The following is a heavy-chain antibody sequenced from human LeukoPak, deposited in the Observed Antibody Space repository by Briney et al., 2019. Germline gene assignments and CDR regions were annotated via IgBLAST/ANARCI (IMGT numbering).Heavy chain of an antibody. Sequence: GASVKVSCNASGGTFSSYAISWVREAPGQGLEWMGRIIPILGIANYAQKFQGRVTITADKSTSTAYMELSSLRSEDTAMYYCARESYSGNPYIDYWGQGTLVTVSS. CDR2: IIPILGIA. CDR3: ARESYSGNPYIDY. D-gene: IGHD4-23*01. J-gene: IGHJ4*02. V-gene: IGHV1-69*04. CDR1: GGTFSSYA.